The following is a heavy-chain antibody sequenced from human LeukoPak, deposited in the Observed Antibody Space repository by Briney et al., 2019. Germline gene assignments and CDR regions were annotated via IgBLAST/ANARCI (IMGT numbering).Heavy chain of an antibody. CDR1: GFIFGDYA. V-gene: IGHV3-9*01. J-gene: IGHJ4*02. D-gene: IGHD2-2*01. Sequence: GGSPRLSCAASGFIFGDYAIHWVRQGPGKGLEWVSGITGNSARVGYADSVKGRFTISRDDAKNSLYLQMNSLRPEDTALYFCAKGEGYCSSSSCVFDYWGQGTLVTVSS. CDR3: AKGEGYCSSSSCVFDY. CDR2: ITGNSARV.